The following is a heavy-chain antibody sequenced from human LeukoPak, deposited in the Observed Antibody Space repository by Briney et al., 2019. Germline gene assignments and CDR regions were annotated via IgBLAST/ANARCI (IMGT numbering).Heavy chain of an antibody. CDR2: FSGGDGSP. J-gene: IGHJ4*02. CDR1: GFTFSNYD. V-gene: IGHV3-23*01. CDR3: AKNGWLRSSCLWGDY. D-gene: IGHD5-12*01. Sequence: GGSLRLSCEASGFTFSNYDMIWVRQAPGKGLEWVSSFSGGDGSPYHADSVKGRFTISRDNSKSTLYLQMNGLRAEDTAIYYYAKNGWLRSSCLWGDYWGQGALVTVSS.